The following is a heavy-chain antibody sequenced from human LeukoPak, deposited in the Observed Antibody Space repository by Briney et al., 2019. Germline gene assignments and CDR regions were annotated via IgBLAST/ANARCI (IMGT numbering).Heavy chain of an antibody. CDR1: GFTFSDYY. CDR2: ISSSSSYT. CDR3: VRDGDAYNFDF. J-gene: IGHJ4*02. Sequence: PGGSLRLSCAASGFTFSDYYMSWIRQAPGKGLEWVSYISSSSSYTNYADSVKGRFTISRDNARNTLSLHMISLRAEDTAVYFCVRDGDAYNFDFWGQGVLVTVSS. D-gene: IGHD5-24*01. V-gene: IGHV3-11*06.